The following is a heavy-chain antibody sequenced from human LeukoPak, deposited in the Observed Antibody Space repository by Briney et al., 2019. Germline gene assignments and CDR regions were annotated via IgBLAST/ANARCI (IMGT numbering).Heavy chain of an antibody. J-gene: IGHJ4*02. CDR3: ASTAYYDSSGYLGN. Sequence: SETLSLTCTVSGGSISSYYWSWIRQPAGKGLEWIGRIYHSGSTNYNPSLKSRVTMSVDTSKNQFSLKLSSVTAADTAVYYCASTAYYDSSGYLGNWGQGTLVTVSS. CDR1: GGSISSYY. D-gene: IGHD3-22*01. V-gene: IGHV4-4*07. CDR2: IYHSGST.